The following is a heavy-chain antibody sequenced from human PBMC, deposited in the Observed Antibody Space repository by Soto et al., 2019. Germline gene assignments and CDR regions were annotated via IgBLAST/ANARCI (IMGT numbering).Heavy chain of an antibody. CDR1: GYTFSDYY. CDR3: AREPATAKPEGVDS. CDR2: INPNSSGT. V-gene: IGHV1-2*02. Sequence: ASVKVSCKASGYTFSDYYIHWVRQAPGQGLEWMGWINPNSSGTKYAPKFQGGVTMTRDTSITTAYMELSRLRSGDTAVYYCAREPATAKPEGVDSWGQGTLVTVSS. J-gene: IGHJ4*02. D-gene: IGHD1-1*01.